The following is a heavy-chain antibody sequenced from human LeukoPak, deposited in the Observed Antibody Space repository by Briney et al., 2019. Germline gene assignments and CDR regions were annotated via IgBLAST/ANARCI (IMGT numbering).Heavy chain of an antibody. D-gene: IGHD2-15*01. CDR1: GGSFSGYY. CDR3: ARGNIVVVVADYYCYYGMDV. CDR2: INHSGST. Sequence: TSETLSLTCAVYGGSFSGYYWSWIRQPPGKGLEWIGEINHSGSTNYNPSLKSRVTISVDTSKNQFSLKLSSVTAADTAVYYCARGNIVVVVADYYCYYGMDVWGQGTTATVSS. J-gene: IGHJ6*02. V-gene: IGHV4-34*01.